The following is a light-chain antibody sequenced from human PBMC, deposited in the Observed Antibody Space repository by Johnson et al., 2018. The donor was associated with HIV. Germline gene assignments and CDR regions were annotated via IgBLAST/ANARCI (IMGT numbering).Light chain of an antibody. Sequence: QSVLTQPPSVSAAPGQKVTISCSGSNSNIGNNYVSWYQQVPGTAPKLLIYDNNKRPSGIPDRFSGSKSGTSATLGITRLQPGDEADYYCGTWDSSLSAFVFGTGTKVTVL. J-gene: IGLJ1*01. V-gene: IGLV1-51*01. CDR3: GTWDSSLSAFV. CDR2: DNN. CDR1: NSNIGNNY.